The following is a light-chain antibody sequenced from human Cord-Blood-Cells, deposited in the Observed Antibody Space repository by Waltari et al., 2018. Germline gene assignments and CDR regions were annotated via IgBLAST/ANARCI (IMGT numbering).Light chain of an antibody. Sequence: EIVLTQSPGTLSLSPGERATLSCRASQSVSSGDLAWYQQKPGQAPRLLIYGASSRATGIPDRFSGSGSGPDFTLTISRLEPADFAVYYCQQYGSSPITFGQGTRLEIK. CDR2: GAS. CDR1: QSVSSGD. V-gene: IGKV3-20*01. J-gene: IGKJ5*01. CDR3: QQYGSSPIT.